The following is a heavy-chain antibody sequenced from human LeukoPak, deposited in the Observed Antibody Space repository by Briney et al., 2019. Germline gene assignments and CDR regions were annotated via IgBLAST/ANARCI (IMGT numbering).Heavy chain of an antibody. CDR1: GGSFSDYY. CDR2: MKHDGSEK. CDR3: ARDGPRFGEFYDY. J-gene: IGHJ4*02. V-gene: IGHV3-7*01. Sequence: ETLSLTCAVYGGSFSDYYMSWIRQAPGKGLEWVANMKHDGSEKHYVDSVKGRFTISRDNAKNSLYLQMNSLRVEDTAVYYCARDGPRFGEFYDYWGQGTLVTVSS. D-gene: IGHD3-10*01.